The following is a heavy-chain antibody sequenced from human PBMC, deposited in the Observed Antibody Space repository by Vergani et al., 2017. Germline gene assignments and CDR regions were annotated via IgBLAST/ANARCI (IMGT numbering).Heavy chain of an antibody. CDR1: GGSISSYY. CDR2: IYYSGST. D-gene: IGHD5-12*01. Sequence: QVQLQESGPGLVKPSETLSLTCTVSGGSISSYYWSWIRQPPGKGLEWIGYIYYSGSTNYNPSLKSRVTISVDTSKNQFSLKLSSVTAADTAVYYRARGRGYSGVDAVDIWGQGTMVTVSS. CDR3: ARGRGYSGVDAVDI. J-gene: IGHJ3*02. V-gene: IGHV4-59*01.